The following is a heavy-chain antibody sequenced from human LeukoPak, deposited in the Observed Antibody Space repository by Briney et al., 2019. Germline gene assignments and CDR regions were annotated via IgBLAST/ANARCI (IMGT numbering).Heavy chain of an antibody. J-gene: IGHJ6*02. D-gene: IGHD3-10*01. CDR1: GYTFTSYG. CDR2: ISAYNGNT. Sequence: ASVKVSCKASGYTFTSYGISWVRQAPGQGLEWMGWISAYNGNTNYAQKLQGRVTMTTDTSTSTVYMELSSLRSEDTAVYYCARAGAPYGMDVWGQGTTVTVSS. V-gene: IGHV1-18*01. CDR3: ARAGAPYGMDV.